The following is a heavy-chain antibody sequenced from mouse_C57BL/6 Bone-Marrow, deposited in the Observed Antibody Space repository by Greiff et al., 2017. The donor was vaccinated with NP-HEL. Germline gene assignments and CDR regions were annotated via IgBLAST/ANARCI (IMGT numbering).Heavy chain of an antibody. Sequence: QVQLKESGPGLVQPSQSLSITCTVSGFSLTSYGVHWVRQSSGKGLEWLGVIWRGGSTDNNAAFMSRLSITKDNSKCQVFCKMNSLQADDTARYCCAPCKNWYFDVWGTGTPVTVSS. CDR3: APCKNWYFDV. CDR1: GFSLTSYG. CDR2: IWRGGST. J-gene: IGHJ1*03. V-gene: IGHV2-5*01.